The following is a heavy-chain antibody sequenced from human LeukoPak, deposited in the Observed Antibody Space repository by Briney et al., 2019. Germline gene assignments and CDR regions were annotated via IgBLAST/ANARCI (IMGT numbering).Heavy chain of an antibody. D-gene: IGHD1-1*01. CDR3: AKHNIDY. CDR2: LYNAGTT. Sequence: PGGSLRLSCVASGFIVSNNYMSWVRQAPGKGLEWVSVLYNAGTTYYADSVKGRFTVSRDNSKNTLYLQMNSLRAEDTAVYYCAKHNIDYWGQGTLVTVSS. V-gene: IGHV3-53*01. CDR1: GFIVSNNY. J-gene: IGHJ4*02.